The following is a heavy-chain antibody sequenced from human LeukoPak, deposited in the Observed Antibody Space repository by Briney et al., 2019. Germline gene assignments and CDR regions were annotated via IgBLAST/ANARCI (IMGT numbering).Heavy chain of an antibody. V-gene: IGHV7-4-1*02. Sequence: ASVKVSCKASGYSFTSYAMNWVRQAPGQGLEWMGWINTNTGNPTYAQGFTGRFVLSLDTSVSTAYLQISSLKAEDTAVYYCARDEGYCSGGSCYSYYYGMDVWGQGTTVTVSS. CDR2: INTNTGNP. CDR3: ARDEGYCSGGSCYSYYYGMDV. D-gene: IGHD2-15*01. CDR1: GYSFTSYA. J-gene: IGHJ6*02.